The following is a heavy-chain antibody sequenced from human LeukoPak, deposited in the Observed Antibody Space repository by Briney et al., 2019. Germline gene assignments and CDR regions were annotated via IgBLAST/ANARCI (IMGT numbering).Heavy chain of an antibody. CDR3: AREGAGYCSGGSCYSSLDY. V-gene: IGHV1-18*04. J-gene: IGHJ4*02. D-gene: IGHD2-15*01. Sequence: ASVKVSFKASGYTFTIYGISWVRQALGQGLEGMGWISAYNGNTNYAQKLQGRVTMTTDTSTSTAYMELRSLRSDDTAVYYCAREGAGYCSGGSCYSSLDYWGQGTLVTVSS. CDR2: ISAYNGNT. CDR1: GYTFTIYG.